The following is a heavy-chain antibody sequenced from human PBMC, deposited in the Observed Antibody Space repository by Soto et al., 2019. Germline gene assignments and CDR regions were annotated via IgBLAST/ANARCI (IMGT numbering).Heavy chain of an antibody. CDR3: ARVRARGYYFDY. CDR2: IYHSGST. V-gene: IGHV4-30-2*01. CDR1: GGSISSGGYP. D-gene: IGHD6-6*01. J-gene: IGHJ4*02. Sequence: PSETLSLTCAVSGGSISSGGYPWSWIRQPPGKGLEWIGYIYHSGSTYYNPSLKSRVTISVDRSKNQFSLKLSSVTAADTAVYYWARVRARGYYFDYWGQGTLVTVSS.